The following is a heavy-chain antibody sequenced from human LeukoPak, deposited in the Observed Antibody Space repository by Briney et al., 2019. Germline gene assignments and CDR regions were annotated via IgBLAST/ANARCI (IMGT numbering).Heavy chain of an antibody. J-gene: IGHJ6*03. Sequence: SETLSLTCTVSGYSISSGYYWGWIRQSPRKGLEWIGYIYYSGSTNYNPSLKSRVTISVDTSKNQFSLKLSSVTAADTAVYYCARTTEGGYTYDYFYYYYMDVWGKGTTVTISS. CDR2: IYYSGST. CDR3: ARTTEGGYTYDYFYYYYMDV. V-gene: IGHV4-61*01. CDR1: GYSISSGYY. D-gene: IGHD5-18*01.